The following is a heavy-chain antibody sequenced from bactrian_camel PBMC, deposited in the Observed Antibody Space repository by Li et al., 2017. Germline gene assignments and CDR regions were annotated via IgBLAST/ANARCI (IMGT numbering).Heavy chain of an antibody. Sequence: DVQLVESGGGLVQPGGSLTLSCAASGFTFISVCMGWFRQAPGKGREGVAAIDTGDGSTYYLNSVEGRFTISHDNAKNTLYLQMNSLKPEDTAIYYCAATTLAVDCYSHAPVSHYTYWGQGTQVTVS. CDR1: GFTFISVC. J-gene: IGHJ4*01. D-gene: IGHD3*01. CDR2: IDTGDGST. CDR3: AATTLAVDCYSHAPVSHYTY. V-gene: IGHV3S31*01.